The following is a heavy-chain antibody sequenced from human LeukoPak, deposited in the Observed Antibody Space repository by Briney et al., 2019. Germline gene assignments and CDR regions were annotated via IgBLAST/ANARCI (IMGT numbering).Heavy chain of an antibody. J-gene: IGHJ4*02. V-gene: IGHV3-21*01. CDR3: ARCTTGRTFGSLREIKRSREIDY. CDR2: ISSTGGTT. CDR1: GITFSSYG. D-gene: IGHD1-1*01. Sequence: RSGGSLRLSCAASGITFSSYGMSWVRQAPGKGLEWVSSISSTGGTTYYADSVKGRFTISRDNAKNSLYLQMNSLRVEDTAVYYCARCTTGRTFGSLREIKRSREIDYWGQGTLVTVSS.